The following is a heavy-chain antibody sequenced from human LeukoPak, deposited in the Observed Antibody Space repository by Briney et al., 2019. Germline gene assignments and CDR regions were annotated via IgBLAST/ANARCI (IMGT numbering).Heavy chain of an antibody. CDR3: ARRSYDSRLKYFDL. CDR2: IYSGGST. J-gene: IGHJ2*01. CDR1: GFTVSSNY. Sequence: GGSLRLSCAASGFTVSSNYMSWVRQAPGKGLEWVSVIYSGGSTYYADSVKGRFTISRHNSKNTLYLQMNSLRAEDTAVYYCARRSYDSRLKYFDLWGRGTLVTVSS. D-gene: IGHD3-22*01. V-gene: IGHV3-53*04.